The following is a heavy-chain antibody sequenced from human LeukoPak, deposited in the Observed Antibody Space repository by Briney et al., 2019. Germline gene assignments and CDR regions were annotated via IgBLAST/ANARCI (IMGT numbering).Heavy chain of an antibody. CDR1: GFTFSSYA. J-gene: IGHJ4*02. CDR2: ISYDGGDK. V-gene: IGHV3-30*04. D-gene: IGHD5-12*01. CDR3: ARARPSMWIDY. Sequence: GGSLRLSCAASGFTFSSYAMYWVRQAPGKGLEWVAVISYDGGDKFYADSVKGRFTISRDSSKNTLYLQMNSLRPEDTAVYYCARARPSMWIDYWGQGTLVTVSS.